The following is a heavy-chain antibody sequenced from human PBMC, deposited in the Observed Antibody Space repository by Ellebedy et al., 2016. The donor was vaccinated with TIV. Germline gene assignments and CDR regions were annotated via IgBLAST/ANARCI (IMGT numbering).Heavy chain of an antibody. D-gene: IGHD5-24*01. V-gene: IGHV4-34*01. Sequence: SETLSLXXAVYGGSFSGYYWSWIRQPPGKGLEWIGEINHSGSTNYNPSLKSRVTISVDTSKNQFSLKLSSVTAADTAVYYCASARDGYRLEAWGQGTLVTVSS. CDR1: GGSFSGYY. J-gene: IGHJ5*02. CDR3: ASARDGYRLEA. CDR2: INHSGST.